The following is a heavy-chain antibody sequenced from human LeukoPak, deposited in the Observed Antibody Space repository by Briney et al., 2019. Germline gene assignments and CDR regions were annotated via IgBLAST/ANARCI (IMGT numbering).Heavy chain of an antibody. CDR3: ARGMYYYYYYMDV. CDR2: IYTSGST. J-gene: IGHJ6*03. CDR1: GGSISSGSYY. Sequence: PSQTLSLTCTVSGGSISSGSYYWSWIRQPAGKGLEWIGHIYTSGSTNYNPSLKSRFTISLDTSKNQFSLELSSVTAADTAVYYCARGMYYYYYYMDVWGKGTTVTVSS. V-gene: IGHV4-61*09.